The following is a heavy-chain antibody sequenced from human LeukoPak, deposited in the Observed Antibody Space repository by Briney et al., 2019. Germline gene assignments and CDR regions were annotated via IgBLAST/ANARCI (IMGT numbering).Heavy chain of an antibody. Sequence: SETLSLTCIVSGCFNSSSSYYWGWIRQPPGKGLEWIGSIYYSGSTYYNPSLKSRVTISVDTTKNQFCRKLSSVTAADTAVYYCARHPWGEGGWFHPWGQRTLVTVSS. CDR1: GCFNSSSSYY. D-gene: IGHD1-26*01. J-gene: IGHJ5*02. CDR2: IYYSGST. CDR3: ARHPWGEGGWFHP. V-gene: IGHV4-39*01.